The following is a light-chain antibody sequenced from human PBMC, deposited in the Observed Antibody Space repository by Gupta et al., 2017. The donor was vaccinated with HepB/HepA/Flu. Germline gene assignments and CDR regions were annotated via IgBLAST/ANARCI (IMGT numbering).Light chain of an antibody. J-gene: IGKJ4*01. CDR1: QSVSSY. V-gene: IGKV3-11*01. Sequence: EIVLTQSPATLSLSPGERATLSCRASQSVSSYLAWYQQKPGQAPRLLIYDASNRATGIPARFSGGGSGTDFTLTISSREPEDFAVYYCQQRSYWPPLTFGGGTKVEIK. CDR3: QQRSYWPPLT. CDR2: DAS.